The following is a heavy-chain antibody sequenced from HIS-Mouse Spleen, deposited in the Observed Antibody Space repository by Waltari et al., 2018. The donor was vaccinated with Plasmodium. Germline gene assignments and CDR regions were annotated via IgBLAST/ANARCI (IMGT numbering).Heavy chain of an antibody. CDR2: IGTAGDT. Sequence: EVQLVASGGGLVQHGGSLSRSCAASGFPFSSFDMHWVRQRTGKGLEWVAAIGTAGDTYYPGSVKGRFTISRENAKNSLYLQMNSLRAGDTAVYYCARGRWNHAFDIWGQGTMVTVSS. D-gene: IGHD1-1*01. V-gene: IGHV3-13*01. J-gene: IGHJ3*02. CDR1: GFPFSSFD. CDR3: ARGRWNHAFDI.